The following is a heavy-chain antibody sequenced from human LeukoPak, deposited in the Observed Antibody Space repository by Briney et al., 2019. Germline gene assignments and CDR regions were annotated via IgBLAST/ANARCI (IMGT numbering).Heavy chain of an antibody. J-gene: IGHJ4*02. D-gene: IGHD3-22*01. V-gene: IGHV3-33*01. CDR3: ARLSANSSAYFFDY. Sequence: GRSLRLSCAASGFTFSSYGMGWVRQAPGKGLEWVAAIWYDGSNKHYADSVKGRFTISRDNSKNTLYLQMNSLRAEDTAVYYCARLSANSSAYFFDYWGQGTLVTVSS. CDR1: GFTFSSYG. CDR2: IWYDGSNK.